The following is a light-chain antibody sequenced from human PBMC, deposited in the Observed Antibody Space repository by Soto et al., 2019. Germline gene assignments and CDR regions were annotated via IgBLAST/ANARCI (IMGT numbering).Light chain of an antibody. V-gene: IGKV1-39*01. CDR2: FAS. CDR1: QSISTY. CDR3: QQSFSTLLMYS. Sequence: DIQMTQSPSSLSVSIGDSVTITCRASQSISTYLNWYQQQPGKAPKLLIYFASSLQSGVPSRFSGSGSGTDFTLTISSLLPEDSATYYCQQSFSTLLMYSFGQGTKLEIK. J-gene: IGKJ2*03.